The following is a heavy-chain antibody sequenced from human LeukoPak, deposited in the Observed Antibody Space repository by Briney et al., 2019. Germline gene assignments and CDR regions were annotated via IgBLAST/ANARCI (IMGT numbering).Heavy chain of an antibody. J-gene: IGHJ4*02. V-gene: IGHV1-2*06. Sequence: ASVKVSCKPSGYTSTGYYMHWVRQAPGQGLEWMGRINPNNGGTSYAQKFQGRVTMTSDTSITTAYMELTGLTSDDTALYYCARGGFTILTCSFGHWGQGTLVTVSS. CDR1: GYTSTGYY. D-gene: IGHD3-9*01. CDR3: ARGGFTILTCSFGH. CDR2: INPNNGGT.